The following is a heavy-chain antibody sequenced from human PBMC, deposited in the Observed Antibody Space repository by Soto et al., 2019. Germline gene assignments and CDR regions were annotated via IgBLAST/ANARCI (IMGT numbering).Heavy chain of an antibody. Sequence: GGSLRLSCAASGFTFSSYAMSWVRQAPGKGLEWVSAISGSGGSTYYADSVKGRFTISRDNSKNTLYLQMNSLRAEDTAVYYCARRTTEYDILTGNYYYGMDVWGQGTTVTVSS. CDR3: ARRTTEYDILTGNYYYGMDV. CDR2: ISGSGGST. CDR1: GFTFSSYA. J-gene: IGHJ6*02. D-gene: IGHD3-9*01. V-gene: IGHV3-23*01.